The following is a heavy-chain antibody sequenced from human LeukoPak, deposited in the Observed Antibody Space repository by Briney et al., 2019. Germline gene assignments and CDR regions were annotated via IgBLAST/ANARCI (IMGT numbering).Heavy chain of an antibody. J-gene: IGHJ4*02. CDR2: IYHSGST. CDR3: ARGYCSGGSCYLFDY. Sequence: SQTLSLTCAVSGGSISSGGYSRSWIRQPPGKGLEWIGYIYHSGSTYYNPSLKSRVTISVDRSKNQFSLKLSSVTAADTAVYYCARGYCSGGSCYLFDYWGQGTLVTVSS. V-gene: IGHV4-30-2*01. CDR1: GGSISSGGYS. D-gene: IGHD2-15*01.